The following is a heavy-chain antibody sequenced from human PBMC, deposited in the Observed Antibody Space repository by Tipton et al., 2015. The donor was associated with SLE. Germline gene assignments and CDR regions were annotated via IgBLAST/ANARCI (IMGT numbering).Heavy chain of an antibody. CDR3: ARDGDSATTYNYYMDV. Sequence: QVQLVQSGAEVKKPGASVKVSCKASGYTFTTYGISWVRQAPGQGLEWMGWISVYNGNTNYAQHLQGRVTMTTDTSTSTAYMELRYLMSDDTAVYYCARDGDSATTYNYYMDVWGEGTAVTVSS. CDR1: GYTFTTYG. V-gene: IGHV1-18*01. CDR2: ISVYNGNT. D-gene: IGHD4-17*01. J-gene: IGHJ6*03.